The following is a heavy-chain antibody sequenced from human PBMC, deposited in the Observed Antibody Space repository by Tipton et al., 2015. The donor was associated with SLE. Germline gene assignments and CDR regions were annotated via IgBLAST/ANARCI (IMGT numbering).Heavy chain of an antibody. CDR1: GASIGSHH. D-gene: IGHD4-23*01. CDR2: IYTSGST. Sequence: TLSLTCTVSGASIGSHHWTWIRQPAGKGLEWIGRIYTSGSTNYNPSLKSRVTISVDTSKNQFSLKLSSVTAADTAVYYCARHYYGGTYYFDYWGQGTLVTVSS. CDR3: ARHYYGGTYYFDY. V-gene: IGHV4-4*07. J-gene: IGHJ4*02.